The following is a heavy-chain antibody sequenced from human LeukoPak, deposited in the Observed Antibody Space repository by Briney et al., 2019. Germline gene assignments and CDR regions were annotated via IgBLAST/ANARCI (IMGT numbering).Heavy chain of an antibody. J-gene: IGHJ6*04. CDR1: GGSFSGYY. Sequence: PSETLSLTCAVYGGSFSGYYWSWIRQPPGKGLEWIGEINHSGSTNYNPSLKSRVTISVDTSKNQFSLKLSSVTAADTAVYYCARRSSGRNIYYYYYCMDVWGKGTTVTVYS. CDR3: ARRSSGRNIYYYYYCMDV. D-gene: IGHD3-10*01. CDR2: INHSGST. V-gene: IGHV4-34*01.